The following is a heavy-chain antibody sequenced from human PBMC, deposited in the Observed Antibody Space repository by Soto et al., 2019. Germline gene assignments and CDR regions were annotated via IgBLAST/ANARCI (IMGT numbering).Heavy chain of an antibody. CDR1: GGSISSGDYY. D-gene: IGHD1-26*01. Sequence: QVQLQESGPGLVKPSQTLSLTCTVSGGSISSGDYYWSWIRQPPGKGLEWFGYIYSSGSTYYNPSLKWRGTISVDTSKNQYSLKLSSVTAADTAVYYWARQVSWQERGVWFDPWGQGTLVTVSS. J-gene: IGHJ5*02. CDR3: ARQVSWQERGVWFDP. V-gene: IGHV4-30-4*01. CDR2: IYSSGST.